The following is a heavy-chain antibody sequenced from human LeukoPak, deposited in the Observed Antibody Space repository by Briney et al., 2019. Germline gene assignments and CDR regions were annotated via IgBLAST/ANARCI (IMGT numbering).Heavy chain of an antibody. CDR3: ANPDEKLLFDAFDI. Sequence: SETLSLTCIVSGGSISSSSYYWGWIRQPPGKGLEWIGSIYYSGSTYYNPSLKSRVTISLDTSKNQFSLKLSSVTAADTAVYYCANPDEKLLFDAFDIWGQGTMVTVSS. D-gene: IGHD1-14*01. V-gene: IGHV4-39*01. CDR1: GGSISSSSYY. CDR2: IYYSGST. J-gene: IGHJ3*02.